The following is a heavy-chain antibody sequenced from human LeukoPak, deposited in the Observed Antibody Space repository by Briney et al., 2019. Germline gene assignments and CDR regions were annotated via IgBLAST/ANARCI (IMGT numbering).Heavy chain of an antibody. D-gene: IGHD3-22*01. V-gene: IGHV4-39*07. CDR2: IYYSGST. CDR3: ARATRTYYYDSSGYYGPEYYFDY. CDR1: GGSISSSSYY. Sequence: SETLSLTCTVSGGSISSSSYYWGWIRQPPGKGLEWIGSIYYSGSTYYNPSLKSRVTISVDASKNQFSLKLSSVTAADTAVYYCARATRTYYYDSSGYYGPEYYFDYWGQGTLVTVSS. J-gene: IGHJ4*02.